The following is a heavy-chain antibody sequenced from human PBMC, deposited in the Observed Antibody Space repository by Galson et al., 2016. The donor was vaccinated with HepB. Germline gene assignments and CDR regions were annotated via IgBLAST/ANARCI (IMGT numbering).Heavy chain of an antibody. J-gene: IGHJ3*01. V-gene: IGHV3-48*03. Sequence: SLRLSCAASGFTFSTYEMNWVRHAPGKGLQWVSYISTTGGTRYYADSVKGRFTISRDNAKESLYLQRNSLISDDTGVYYCARGFGAFKLWGRGTMVTFSS. CDR3: ARGFGAFKL. CDR1: GFTFSTYE. CDR2: ISTTGGTR. D-gene: IGHD3-10*01.